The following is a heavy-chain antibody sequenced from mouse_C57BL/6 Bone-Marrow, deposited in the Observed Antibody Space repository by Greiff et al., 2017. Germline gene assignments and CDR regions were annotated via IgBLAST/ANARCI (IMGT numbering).Heavy chain of an antibody. CDR2: INPSTGGT. CDR1: GYSFTGYY. CDR3: ASTGFYYGSRFAY. J-gene: IGHJ3*01. D-gene: IGHD1-1*01. V-gene: IGHV1-42*01. Sequence: VQLQQSGPELVKPGASVKISCKASGYSFTGYYMNWVKQSPEKSLEWIGEINPSTGGTTYNQKFKAKATLTVDKSSSTAYMQLKSLTSEDSAVYYCASTGFYYGSRFAYWGQGTLVTVSA.